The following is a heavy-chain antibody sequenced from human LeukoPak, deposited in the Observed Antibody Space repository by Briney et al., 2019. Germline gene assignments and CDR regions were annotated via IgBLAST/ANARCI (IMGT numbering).Heavy chain of an antibody. D-gene: IGHD2-8*02. J-gene: IGHJ4*02. CDR3: AKDMRGVVLVPRAYYFDS. Sequence: HPGGSLRLSCVGSGFTFSAYGMSWVRQAPGKGLESVSSISGSDGATSYADSEKGRFTISRDNSKNTLYLQMNSLRAEDTAVYYCAKDMRGVVLVPRAYYFDSWGQGTLVTVSS. CDR1: GFTFSAYG. V-gene: IGHV3-23*01. CDR2: ISGSDGAT.